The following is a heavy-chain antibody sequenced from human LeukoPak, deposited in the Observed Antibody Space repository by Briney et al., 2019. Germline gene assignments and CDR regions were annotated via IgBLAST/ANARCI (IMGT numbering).Heavy chain of an antibody. CDR3: AKGGKWDVTPFDY. CDR2: ISGSGAFT. CDR1: GFTFNTYA. D-gene: IGHD1-26*01. V-gene: IGHV3-23*01. J-gene: IGHJ4*02. Sequence: PGGSLRLSCVASGFTFNTYAMSWVRQAPGKGLEWVSTISGSGAFTKYADSVTGRFTISRDNSKNTLYLQVNSLRAEDTAVYYCAKGGKWDVTPFDYWGQGTLVTVSS.